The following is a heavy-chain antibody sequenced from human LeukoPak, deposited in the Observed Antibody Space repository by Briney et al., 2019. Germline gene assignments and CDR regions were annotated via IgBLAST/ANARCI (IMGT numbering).Heavy chain of an antibody. CDR3: AKEIGAIGRPAVDY. Sequence: GGSLRLSCAAPGFTFRDYDMSWVRQAPGKGLEWVSGISKDGGTFYTDSVKGRFTISRDNSKNTLYLHMSSLGAADTAIYYCAKEIGAIGRPAVDYWGQGTLVTVSS. CDR2: ISKDGGT. J-gene: IGHJ4*02. V-gene: IGHV3-23*01. CDR1: GFTFRDYD. D-gene: IGHD6-6*01.